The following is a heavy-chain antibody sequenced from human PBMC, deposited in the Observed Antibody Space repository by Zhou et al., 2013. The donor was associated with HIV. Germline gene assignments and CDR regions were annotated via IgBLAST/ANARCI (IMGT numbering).Heavy chain of an antibody. CDR2: IIPILGTA. CDR1: GGTFSTYA. V-gene: IGHV1-69*05. J-gene: IGHJ4*02. CDR3: ARARYYYGSGSYYPFDY. D-gene: IGHD3-10*01. Sequence: QVQLVQSGAEVKKPGSSVKVSCKTSGGTFSTYAISWVRQAPGQGLEWMGGIIPILGTANYAQKFQGRVTITTDESTNTAYMELSSLRSEDTAMYYCARARYYYGSGSYYPFDYWGQGTLVTVSS.